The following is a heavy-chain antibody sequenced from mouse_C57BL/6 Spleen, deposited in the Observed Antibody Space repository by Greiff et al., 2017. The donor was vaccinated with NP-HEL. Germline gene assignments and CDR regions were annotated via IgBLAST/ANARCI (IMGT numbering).Heavy chain of an antibody. J-gene: IGHJ4*01. CDR3: ARGNWDGYAMDY. V-gene: IGHV1-82*01. D-gene: IGHD4-1*01. CDR1: GYAFSSSW. CDR2: IYPGDGDT. Sequence: VQLQQSGPELVKPGASVKISCKASGYAFSSSWMNWVKQRPGKGLEWIGRIYPGDGDTNYNGKFKGKATLTADKSSSTAYMQLSSLTSEDSAVYFCARGNWDGYAMDYWGQGTSVTVSS.